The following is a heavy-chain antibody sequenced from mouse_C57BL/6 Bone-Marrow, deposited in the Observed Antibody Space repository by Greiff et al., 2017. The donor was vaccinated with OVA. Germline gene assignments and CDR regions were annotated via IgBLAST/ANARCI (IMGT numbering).Heavy chain of an antibody. CDR2: ISSGSSTI. D-gene: IGHD2-3*01. Sequence: EVKLVESGGGLVKPGGSLKLSCAASGFTFSDYGMHWVRQAPEKGLEWVAYISSGSSTIYYADTVKGRFTISRDNAKNTLFLQMTSLRSEDTAMYYCASSMGWLQRGFAYWGQGTLVTVSA. J-gene: IGHJ3*01. CDR3: ASSMGWLQRGFAY. V-gene: IGHV5-17*01. CDR1: GFTFSDYG.